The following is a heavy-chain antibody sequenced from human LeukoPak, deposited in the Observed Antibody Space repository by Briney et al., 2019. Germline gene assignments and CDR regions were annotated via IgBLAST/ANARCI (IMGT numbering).Heavy chain of an antibody. CDR1: GYTFTSYD. CDR3: AREFRSVSWNWFDP. J-gene: IGHJ5*02. Sequence: ASVRVSCKASGYTFTSYDINWVRQATGQGLEWMGWMNPNSGNTGYAQKFQGRVTMTRNTSISTAYMELSSLRSEDTAVYYCAREFRSVSWNWFDPWGQGTLVTVSS. CDR2: MNPNSGNT. V-gene: IGHV1-8*01. D-gene: IGHD2-15*01.